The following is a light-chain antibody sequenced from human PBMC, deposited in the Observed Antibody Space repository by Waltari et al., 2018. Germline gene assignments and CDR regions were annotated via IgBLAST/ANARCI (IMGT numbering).Light chain of an antibody. Sequence: QSLLTQPPSLSAGPGQRVSISSSGSSSNIWNNYVSWYQQRPGTAPKLLIFDTNKRPSGIPDRFSCSKSATSATLDITGLETGDEADYYCETWDSNLGGLVFGGGTKLTVL. CDR3: ETWDSNLGGLV. CDR2: DTN. CDR1: SSNIWNNY. J-gene: IGLJ3*02. V-gene: IGLV1-51*01.